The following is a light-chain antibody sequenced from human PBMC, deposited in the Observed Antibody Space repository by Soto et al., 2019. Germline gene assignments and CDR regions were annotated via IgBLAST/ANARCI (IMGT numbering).Light chain of an antibody. J-gene: IGLJ2*01. Sequence: NFMLTQPHSVSESTGKTVTISCTRSSGGIASNYVQWYQQRPGSAPTTVIYEHNQRPSGVPDRFSGSTDGSSNSASLTISGLQTDDEADYYCQSYDSSTVIFGGGTKVTVL. CDR3: QSYDSSTVI. V-gene: IGLV6-57*04. CDR2: EHN. CDR1: SGGIASNY.